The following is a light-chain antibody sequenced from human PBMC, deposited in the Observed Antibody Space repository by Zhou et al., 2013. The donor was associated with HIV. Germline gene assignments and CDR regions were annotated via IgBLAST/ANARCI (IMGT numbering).Light chain of an antibody. V-gene: IGKV3-11*01. CDR3: QQRSSWPLT. CDR2: DAS. Sequence: ETVLTQSPATVSLSPGERATLSCRASQSVSSYLAWYQQKPGQAPRLLIYDASNRATGIPARFSGSGSGTDFTLTISSLEPEDFAVYYCQQRSSWPLTFGGGTKVE. J-gene: IGKJ4*01. CDR1: QSVSSY.